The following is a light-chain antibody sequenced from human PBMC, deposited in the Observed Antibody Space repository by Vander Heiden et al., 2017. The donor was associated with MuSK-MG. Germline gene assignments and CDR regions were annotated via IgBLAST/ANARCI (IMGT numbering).Light chain of an antibody. J-gene: IGKJ4*01. CDR2: AAS. CDR1: QTINTY. CDR3: QQSYSSHT. Sequence: DIQMTQSPSSLSASVGDRVTITCRASQTINTYLNWYQQKPGSAPKLLIYAASTLQTGVPSRFSGSGSGTDFSLTITNLQPEDFATYYCQQSYSSHTFGGGTKVEV. V-gene: IGKV1-39*01.